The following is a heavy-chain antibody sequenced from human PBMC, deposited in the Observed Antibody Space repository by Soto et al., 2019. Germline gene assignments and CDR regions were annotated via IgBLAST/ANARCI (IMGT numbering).Heavy chain of an antibody. CDR3: ARXXRXXXXFDP. CDR2: IYSSGST. CDR1: GGAISGYY. J-gene: IGHJ5*02. Sequence: SETLSLTCTVTGGAISGYYWTWIRQSDGEGLEWIGRIYSSGSTNYXXXXKSRVTISLDTSMNYFXLRLSSVTAADTXXXXCARXXRXXXXFDPXXQGTLVXXSX. V-gene: IGHV4-4*07.